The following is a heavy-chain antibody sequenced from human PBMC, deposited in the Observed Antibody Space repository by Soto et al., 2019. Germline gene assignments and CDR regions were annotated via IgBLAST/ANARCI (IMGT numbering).Heavy chain of an antibody. D-gene: IGHD6-19*01. CDR2: INAGNGNT. CDR3: ARSPGYSSGWYAPFDY. J-gene: IGHJ4*02. V-gene: IGHV1-3*01. Sequence: GASVKVSCKASGYTFTSYAMHWVRQAPGQRLEWMGWINAGNGNTKYSQKFQGRVTITRDTSASTAYMELSSLRSEDTAVYYCARSPGYSSGWYAPFDYWGQGTLVTVSS. CDR1: GYTFTSYA.